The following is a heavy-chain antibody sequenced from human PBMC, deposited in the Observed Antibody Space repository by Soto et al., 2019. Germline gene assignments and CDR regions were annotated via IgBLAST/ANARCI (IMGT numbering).Heavy chain of an antibody. V-gene: IGHV3-64D*06. CDR1: GFTFSRYW. J-gene: IGHJ6*02. CDR3: VKDMYLGYYYGMDV. CDR2: ITPNGGTT. Sequence: GSLRLSCAASGFTFSRYWMNLVRQAPGKGLEYVSTITPNGGTTYYADSVKGRFTISRDNSKNTLYLQMSSLRTEDTAMYYCVKDMYLGYYYGMDVWGQGTTVTVSS. D-gene: IGHD2-8*01.